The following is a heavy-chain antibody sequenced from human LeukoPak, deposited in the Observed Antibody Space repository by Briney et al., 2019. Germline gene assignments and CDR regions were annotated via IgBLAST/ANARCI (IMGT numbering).Heavy chain of an antibody. CDR2: ISGSGGST. J-gene: IGHJ4*02. Sequence: PGGPLRLSCAASGFTFSSYAMSWVRQAPGKGLEWVSAISGSGGSTYYADSVKGRFTISRDNSKNTLYLQMNSLRAEDTAVYYCARAVLAVAGEFDYRGQGTLVTVSS. CDR3: ARAVLAVAGEFDY. V-gene: IGHV3-23*01. D-gene: IGHD6-19*01. CDR1: GFTFSSYA.